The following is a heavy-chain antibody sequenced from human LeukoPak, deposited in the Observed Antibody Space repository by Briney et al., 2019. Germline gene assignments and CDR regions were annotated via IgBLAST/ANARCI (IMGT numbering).Heavy chain of an antibody. CDR3: ASGAYYYGSGKGWFDP. CDR2: IYYSGST. D-gene: IGHD3-10*01. J-gene: IGHJ5*02. Sequence: ETLSLTCTVSGGSISSYYWSWIRQPPGKGLEWIGYIYYSGSTNYNPSLKSRVTISVDTSKNQFSLKLSSVTAADTAVYYCASGAYYYGSGKGWFDPWGQGTLVTVSS. V-gene: IGHV4-59*01. CDR1: GGSISSYY.